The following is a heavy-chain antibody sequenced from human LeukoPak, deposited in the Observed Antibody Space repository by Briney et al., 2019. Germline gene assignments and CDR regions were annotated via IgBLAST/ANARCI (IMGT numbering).Heavy chain of an antibody. J-gene: IGHJ5*02. CDR3: ARQRGASGTVNWFDP. CDR2: NYTDDSDT. Sequence: GEALKISCETSGYSFNTSLNGWLRQRGGGGLEWGGANYTDDSDTRYSLSFQGQVAISAARSIRTAYLKWNSLKASDTGMYYCARQRGASGTVNWFDPWGQGTLVTVSS. CDR1: GYSFNTSL. D-gene: IGHD3-10*01. V-gene: IGHV5-51*01.